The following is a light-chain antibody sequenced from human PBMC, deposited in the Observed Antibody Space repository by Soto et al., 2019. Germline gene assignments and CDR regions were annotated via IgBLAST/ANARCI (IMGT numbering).Light chain of an antibody. CDR1: QGISNW. V-gene: IGKV1-12*01. CDR2: AAT. J-gene: IGKJ4*01. Sequence: DIQMTQSPSSVSASVGDRVTITCRATQGISNWLAWYQQKPGQAPKLLIYAATSLQDGVPLRFSGSGSGADFTLTISALQPEDFATYYCQQAISLPLTFGGGTKVEIK. CDR3: QQAISLPLT.